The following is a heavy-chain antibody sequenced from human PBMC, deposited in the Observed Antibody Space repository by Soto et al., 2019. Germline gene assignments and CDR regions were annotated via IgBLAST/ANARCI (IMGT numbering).Heavy chain of an antibody. J-gene: IGHJ4*02. CDR2: IYWNDDK. CDR1: GFSLSTNGVG. Sequence: SGPTLVNPTQTLTLTCTFSGFSLSTNGVGVGWIRQPPGKALEWLASIYWNDDKRYSPSLESRFTITKDTSKNQVVLTMTNMDPVDTGTYYCAHRRTAARPNYFDYWGQGTLVTAPQ. D-gene: IGHD6-13*01. CDR3: AHRRTAARPNYFDY. V-gene: IGHV2-5*01.